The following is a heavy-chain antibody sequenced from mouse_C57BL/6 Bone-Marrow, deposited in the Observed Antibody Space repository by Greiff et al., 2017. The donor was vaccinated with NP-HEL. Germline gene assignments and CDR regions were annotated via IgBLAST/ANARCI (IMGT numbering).Heavy chain of an antibody. D-gene: IGHD1-1*01. CDR3: ARRGYYYGSSYFYY. Sequence: EVQLQQSGPELVKPGASVKMSCKASGYTFTDYNMHWVKQSHGKSLEWIGYINPNNGGTSYNQQFKGKATLTVNKSSITAYMELRSLTSEYSAVYYCARRGYYYGSSYFYYWGQGTTLTVSS. CDR2: INPNNGGT. J-gene: IGHJ2*01. CDR1: GYTFTDYN. V-gene: IGHV1-22*01.